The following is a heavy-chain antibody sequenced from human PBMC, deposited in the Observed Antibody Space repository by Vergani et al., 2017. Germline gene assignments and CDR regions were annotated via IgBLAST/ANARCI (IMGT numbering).Heavy chain of an antibody. J-gene: IGHJ4*02. D-gene: IGHD3-16*01. CDR2: IQFDGSNQ. V-gene: IGHV3-30*02. CDR1: GFTLSNYD. CDR3: AKHFGVWGIDY. Sequence: QVQLVESGGGVVQRGGFLRLSCATSGFTLSNYDMQWIRQGPGKGLEFVAFIQFDGSNQYYADSVKGRFTLSRDFSKNTLYLQMNSLRTDDTATYYCAKHFGVWGIDYWGQGTQVIVSS.